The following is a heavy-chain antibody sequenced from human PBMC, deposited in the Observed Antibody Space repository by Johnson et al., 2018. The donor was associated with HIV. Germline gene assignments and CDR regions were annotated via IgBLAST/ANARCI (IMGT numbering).Heavy chain of an antibody. CDR2: IWYDGSNK. Sequence: QVQLVESGGGVVQPGESLRLSCAASVFKFSHYGMHWVRQAPGKGLEWVAVIWYDGSNKYYADSVKGRFTISRDNSKNTLYLQMNSLRAEDTAVYYCAKGIGSGSYDAFDIWGQGTMVTVSS. CDR1: VFKFSHYG. D-gene: IGHD1-26*01. V-gene: IGHV3-33*06. CDR3: AKGIGSGSYDAFDI. J-gene: IGHJ3*02.